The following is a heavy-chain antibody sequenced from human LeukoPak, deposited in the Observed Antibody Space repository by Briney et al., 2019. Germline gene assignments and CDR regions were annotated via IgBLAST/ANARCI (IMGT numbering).Heavy chain of an antibody. CDR1: GGSISSSSW. CDR3: ARGALTYSYVPFDP. D-gene: IGHD5-18*01. CDR2: IYHSGST. Sequence: SGTLSLTCAVSGGSISSSSWWIWVRQPPGKGLEWIGEIYHSGSTSYSPSLKSRVIISVDKSKNQFSLKLSSVTAADTAVYYCARGALTYSYVPFDPWGQGTLVTVSS. J-gene: IGHJ5*02. V-gene: IGHV4-4*02.